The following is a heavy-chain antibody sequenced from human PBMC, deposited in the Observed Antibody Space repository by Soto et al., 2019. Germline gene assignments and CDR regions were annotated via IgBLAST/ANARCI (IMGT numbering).Heavy chain of an antibody. CDR1: GFTFSNYV. CDR3: ARAARDGGYYYGMDV. V-gene: IGHV3-48*03. D-gene: IGHD2-15*01. CDR2: ISSSGSTI. Sequence: DVQLLESGGGLVQPGGSLRLSCVASGFTFSNYVMSWVRQAPGRGLEWVSYISSSGSTIYYADSVKGRFTISRDNAKNSLYLQMNSLRAEDTAVYYCARAARDGGYYYGMDVWGQGTTVTVSS. J-gene: IGHJ6*02.